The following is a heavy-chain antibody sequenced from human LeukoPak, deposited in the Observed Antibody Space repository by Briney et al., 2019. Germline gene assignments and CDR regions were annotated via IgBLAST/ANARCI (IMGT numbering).Heavy chain of an antibody. CDR3: ARALGIYGSGWYFYY. D-gene: IGHD6-19*01. Sequence: PGRSLRLSCAASGFTFSSYAMHWVRQAPGTGLKRVADISYDGSNKYYADSVKRGFTLSRDSSKISLCLQVNTLRAEDLAVYSCARALGIYGSGWYFYYWGQGTLVTVSS. J-gene: IGHJ4*02. V-gene: IGHV3-30-3*01. CDR2: ISYDGSNK. CDR1: GFTFSSYA.